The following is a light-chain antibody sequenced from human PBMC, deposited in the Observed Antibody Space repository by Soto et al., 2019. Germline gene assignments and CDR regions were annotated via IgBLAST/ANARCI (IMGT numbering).Light chain of an antibody. CDR3: QQRSNWIT. CDR2: DTS. CDR1: QSVSRY. V-gene: IGKV3-11*01. J-gene: IGKJ5*01. Sequence: VLTQSPDTLSVAPGGRATRSCRPSQSVSRYLAWYQQKPGQAPRLLIYDTSYRATGIPARFSGSGSGTDFTLTISRLEPEDFAVYYCQQRSNWITFGQGTRLEIK.